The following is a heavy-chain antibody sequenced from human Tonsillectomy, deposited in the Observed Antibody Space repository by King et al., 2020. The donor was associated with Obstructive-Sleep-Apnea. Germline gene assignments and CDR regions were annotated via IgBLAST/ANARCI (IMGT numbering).Heavy chain of an antibody. V-gene: IGHV2-5*02. CDR2: IFWDDDE. CDR3: ARYYTYCRGDCYSWFDP. D-gene: IGHD2-21*02. Sequence: ITLKESGPSLVTPPQTLTLTCTFSGFSLSTDGVGVGWIRQPPGKAPEWLGVIFWDDDERYNPSLRGRLTISKDTSKREVVLTLTDVDPVDTATYFCARYYTYCRGDCYSWFDPWGQGALVIVSS. J-gene: IGHJ5*02. CDR1: GFSLSTDGVG.